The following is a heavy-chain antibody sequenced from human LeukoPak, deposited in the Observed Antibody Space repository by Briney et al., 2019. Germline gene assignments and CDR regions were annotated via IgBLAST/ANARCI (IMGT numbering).Heavy chain of an antibody. J-gene: IGHJ6*03. CDR1: GFTVSSNY. CDR2: IYSGGST. Sequence: GGSLRLSCAASGFTVSSNYMSWVRRAPGKGLEWVSVIYSGGSTYYADSVKGRFTISRDNSKNTLYLQMNSLRAEDTAVYYCARDVSSSSSYRYYYYYMDVWGKGTTVTVSS. CDR3: ARDVSSSSSYRYYYYYMDV. D-gene: IGHD6-6*01. V-gene: IGHV3-53*01.